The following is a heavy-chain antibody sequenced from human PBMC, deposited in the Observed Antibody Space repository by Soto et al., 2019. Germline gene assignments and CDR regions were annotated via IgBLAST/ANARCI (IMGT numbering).Heavy chain of an antibody. CDR1: GGSISSYY. V-gene: IGHV4-59*01. D-gene: IGHD3-3*01. Sequence: QVQLQESGPGLVKPSETLSLTCTVSGGSISSYYWSWIRQPPGKGLEWIGCIYYSGSTNYNPSLKSRVTISVDTSKNQFSLKLSSVTAADTAVYYCARERGAYDFWSGHNYYGMDVWGQGTTVTVSS. CDR3: ARERGAYDFWSGHNYYGMDV. CDR2: IYYSGST. J-gene: IGHJ6*02.